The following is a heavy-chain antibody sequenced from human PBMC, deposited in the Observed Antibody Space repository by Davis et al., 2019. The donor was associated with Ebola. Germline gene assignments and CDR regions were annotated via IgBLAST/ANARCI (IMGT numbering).Heavy chain of an antibody. CDR3: ASGDTHEF. D-gene: IGHD2-15*01. J-gene: IGHJ4*02. V-gene: IGHV1-2*02. CDR2: INPNSGVT. Sequence: ASVKVSCKASGYIFTDYLLHWVRRAPGQALEWMGWINPNSGVTTYAQKLQGRVTMTRDRSINTAYMELNSLTSDDTATYFCASGDTHEFWGRGTLITVSP. CDR1: GYIFTDYL.